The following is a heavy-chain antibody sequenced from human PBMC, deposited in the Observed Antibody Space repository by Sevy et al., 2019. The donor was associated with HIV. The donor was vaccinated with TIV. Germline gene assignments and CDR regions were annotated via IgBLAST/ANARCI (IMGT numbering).Heavy chain of an antibody. Sequence: GGSLRLSCAASGFTFSSYWMSWVRQAPGKGLEWVANIKQDGSEKYYVDSVKGRFTISRDNAKNSLYLQMNSLRAEDTAVYYCARDQEYSGYDYLDAFDIWGKGTMVTVSS. V-gene: IGHV3-7*01. CDR3: ARDQEYSGYDYLDAFDI. CDR1: GFTFSSYW. J-gene: IGHJ3*02. D-gene: IGHD5-12*01. CDR2: IKQDGSEK.